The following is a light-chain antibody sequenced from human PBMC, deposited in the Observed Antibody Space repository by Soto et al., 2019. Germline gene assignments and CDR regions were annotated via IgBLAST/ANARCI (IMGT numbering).Light chain of an antibody. CDR2: KAS. Sequence: DIQMTQSPSTLSASVGDPVTITCRASHNISTWLAWYQQKPGKAPKLLIYKASNLENGVPSRFGGSGSGIDFTLAISSLQPDDFASYYCQQYHSYTRTFGQGTKVELK. CDR3: QQYHSYTRT. V-gene: IGKV1-5*03. CDR1: HNISTW. J-gene: IGKJ1*01.